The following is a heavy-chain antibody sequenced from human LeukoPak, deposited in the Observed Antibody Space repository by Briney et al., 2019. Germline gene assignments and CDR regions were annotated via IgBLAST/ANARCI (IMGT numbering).Heavy chain of an antibody. D-gene: IGHD1-26*01. Sequence: GGSLRLSCAASGFTFSSYGMHWVRQAPGKGLEWVAVIWYDGSNKYYADSVKGRFTISGDNSKNTLYLQMNSLRAEDTAVYYCARAARYSGSYADYFDYWGQGTLVTVSS. CDR2: IWYDGSNK. V-gene: IGHV3-33*01. CDR1: GFTFSSYG. J-gene: IGHJ4*02. CDR3: ARAARYSGSYADYFDY.